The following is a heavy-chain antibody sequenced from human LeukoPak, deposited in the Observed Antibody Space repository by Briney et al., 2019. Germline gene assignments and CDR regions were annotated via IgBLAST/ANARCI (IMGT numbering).Heavy chain of an antibody. D-gene: IGHD3-10*01. Sequence: GGSLRLSCAASGFTFSSYAMSWVRQAPGKGLEWVSAISGGGGSTYYADSVKGRFTISRDNSKNTLYLQMNRLSAEDTAVYYCARVKYYGSGSYLLPGYWGQGTLVTVSS. CDR3: ARVKYYGSGSYLLPGY. CDR2: ISGGGGST. V-gene: IGHV3-23*01. J-gene: IGHJ4*02. CDR1: GFTFSSYA.